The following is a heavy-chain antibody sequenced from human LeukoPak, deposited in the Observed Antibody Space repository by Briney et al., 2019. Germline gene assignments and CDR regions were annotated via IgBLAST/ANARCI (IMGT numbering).Heavy chain of an antibody. CDR1: GGTFSSYA. V-gene: IGHV1-69*04. CDR2: IIPILGIA. CDR3: ARDLGPYGGNSDY. D-gene: IGHD4-23*01. Sequence: EASVKVSCKASGGTFSSYAISWVRQAPGQGLEWMGRIIPILGIANYAQKFQGRVTITADKSTSTAYMELSSLRSEDTAVYYCARDLGPYGGNSDYWGQGTLVTVSS. J-gene: IGHJ4*02.